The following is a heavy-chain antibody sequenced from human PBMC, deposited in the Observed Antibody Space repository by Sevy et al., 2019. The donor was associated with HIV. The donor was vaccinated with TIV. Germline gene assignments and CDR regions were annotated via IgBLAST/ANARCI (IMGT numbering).Heavy chain of an antibody. CDR3: SRWGSDYIRDY. Sequence: GGSLRVSCSTSGFTFRGYAISWVRQAPGKGLEWVGLIRTAPYGGATEYGASVKGRFSLSRDDSKSIAYLQMNSLYTGDTAVYYCSRWGSDYIRDYWGQGTLVTVSS. CDR2: IRTAPYGGAT. J-gene: IGHJ4*02. D-gene: IGHD4-17*01. V-gene: IGHV3-49*04. CDR1: GFTFRGYA.